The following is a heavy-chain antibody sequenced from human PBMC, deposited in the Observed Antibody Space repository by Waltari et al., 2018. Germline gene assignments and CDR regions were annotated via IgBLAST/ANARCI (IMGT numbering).Heavy chain of an antibody. Sequence: EVQLVQSGAEVKKPGESLKRSCQGSGYSFARYWIGWVRQRPGKGLDWMGIIYPGDSSTKYSPSFQGQVTISVDTSISTAYLQWSSLKASDTAMYFCARQNIHSYGYGYFDYWGQGTLVTVSS. CDR2: IYPGDSST. V-gene: IGHV5-51*01. CDR1: GYSFARYW. D-gene: IGHD5-18*01. CDR3: ARQNIHSYGYGYFDY. J-gene: IGHJ4*02.